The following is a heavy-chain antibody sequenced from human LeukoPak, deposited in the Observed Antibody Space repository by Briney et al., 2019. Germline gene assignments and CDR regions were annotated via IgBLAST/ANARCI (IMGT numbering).Heavy chain of an antibody. Sequence: GGSLRLSCAASGFTFSNAWMSWVRQAPGKGLEWVGRIKSKTDGGTTDYAAPVKGRFTISRDDSKNTLYLQMNSLKTEDTAVYYCTTLLWFGEILSDYWGQGTLVTVSS. J-gene: IGHJ4*02. V-gene: IGHV3-15*01. D-gene: IGHD3-10*01. CDR1: GFTFSNAW. CDR2: IKSKTDGGTT. CDR3: TTLLWFGEILSDY.